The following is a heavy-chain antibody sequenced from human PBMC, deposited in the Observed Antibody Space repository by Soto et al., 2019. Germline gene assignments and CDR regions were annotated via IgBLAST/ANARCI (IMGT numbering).Heavy chain of an antibody. Sequence: QVQLQESGPGLVKPSETLSLTCTVSGGSISNFYWTWIRQPPGKGLEWIGNVHYSGNTNYNPSLKSRVTTSVDTVKNQLSLNLSSVTAADTAVYYCARHKDAGSDRGGMDVWGQGTTVTVSS. CDR2: VHYSGNT. V-gene: IGHV4-59*08. D-gene: IGHD6-25*01. J-gene: IGHJ6*02. CDR3: ARHKDAGSDRGGMDV. CDR1: GGSISNFY.